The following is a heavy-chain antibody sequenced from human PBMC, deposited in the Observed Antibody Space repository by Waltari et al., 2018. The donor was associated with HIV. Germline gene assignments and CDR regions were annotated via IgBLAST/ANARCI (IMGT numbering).Heavy chain of an antibody. CDR3: ARSGLIGC. Sequence: EVQLVESGGGFISPGASLRLFCSAPGFSVCRIYMSWVRQAPGKGLEWVSVIYSGGSKYYADSVKGRFTISRDNSKNTLYLQMNSLRAEDTAVYYCARSGLIGCWGRGTLVTVSS. J-gene: IGHJ2*01. V-gene: IGHV3-53*01. D-gene: IGHD3-16*01. CDR1: GFSVCRIY. CDR2: IYSGGSK.